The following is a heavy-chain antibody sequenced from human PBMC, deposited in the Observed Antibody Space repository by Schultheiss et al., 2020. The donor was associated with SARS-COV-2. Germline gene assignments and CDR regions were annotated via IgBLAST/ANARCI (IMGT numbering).Heavy chain of an antibody. J-gene: IGHJ4*02. D-gene: IGHD7-27*01. CDR2: VNHSGST. Sequence: ESLKISCAASGFTFRNAWMSWVRQAPGKGLEWVGEVNHSGSTNYNPSLTSRVTISVDTSKNQFSLKLSSVTAADTAVYYCARSSWGGTLNYFDYWGQGTLVTVSS. CDR3: ARSSWGGTLNYFDY. CDR1: GFTFRNAW. V-gene: IGHV4-34*01.